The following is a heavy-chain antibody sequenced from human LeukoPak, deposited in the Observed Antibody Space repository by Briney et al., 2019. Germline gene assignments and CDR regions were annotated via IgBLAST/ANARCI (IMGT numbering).Heavy chain of an antibody. V-gene: IGHV4-59*08. CDR2: IYYSGST. CDR1: GGSISSYY. CDR3: ASYDSSGASGY. Sequence: SETLSLTCTVSGGSISSYYWSWIRQPPGKGLEWIGYIYYSGSTNYNPSLKSRVTIPVDTSKNQFSLKLSSVTAADTAVYYCASYDSSGASGYWGQGTLVTVSS. J-gene: IGHJ4*02. D-gene: IGHD3-22*01.